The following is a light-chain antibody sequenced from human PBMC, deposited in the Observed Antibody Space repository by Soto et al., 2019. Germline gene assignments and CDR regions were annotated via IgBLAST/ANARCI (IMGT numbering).Light chain of an antibody. V-gene: IGKV3-15*01. CDR1: QSVSSD. J-gene: IGKJ4*01. CDR3: QQYNNWPPLT. CDR2: GAS. Sequence: EVLMTQSPATLAVSPGERATLSCRASQSVSSDLAWYQQKPGQAPRLLMYGASTRATGVPARFSGSGSGTDFTLTFSSLQSEDIGFYYCQQYNNWPPLTFGGGTKVAIK.